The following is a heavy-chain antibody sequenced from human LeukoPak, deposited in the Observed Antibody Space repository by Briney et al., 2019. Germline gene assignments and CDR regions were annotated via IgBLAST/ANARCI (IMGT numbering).Heavy chain of an antibody. CDR2: IWYDGSNK. V-gene: IGHV3-33*06. CDR3: AKDSPFAFDI. J-gene: IGHJ3*02. Sequence: GGSLRLSSAASGFTFSSYGMHWVRQAPGKGLEWVAVIWYDGSNKYYADSVKGRFTISRDNSKNTLYLQMNSLRAEDTAVYYCAKDSPFAFDIWGQGTMVTVSS. CDR1: GFTFSSYG.